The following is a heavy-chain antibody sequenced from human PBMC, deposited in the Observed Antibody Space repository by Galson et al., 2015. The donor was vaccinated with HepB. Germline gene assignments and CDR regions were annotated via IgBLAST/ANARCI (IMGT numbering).Heavy chain of an antibody. CDR2: INPNSGGT. CDR1: GYTFTSYG. J-gene: IGHJ4*02. Sequence: SVKVSCKASGYTFTSYGISWVRQAPGQGLEWMGRINPNSGGTNYAQKFQDRVTMTRDTSISTAYMELSRLRSGDTAVYYCARNLGYCSGGSCYPFDYWGQGTLVTVSS. CDR3: ARNLGYCSGGSCYPFDY. D-gene: IGHD2-15*01. V-gene: IGHV1-2*06.